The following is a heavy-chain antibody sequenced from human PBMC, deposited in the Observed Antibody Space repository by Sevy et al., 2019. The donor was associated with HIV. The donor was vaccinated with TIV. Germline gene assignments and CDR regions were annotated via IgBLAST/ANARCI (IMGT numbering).Heavy chain of an antibody. D-gene: IGHD5-12*01. Sequence: ASVKVSCKVSRYSLTELSMHWVRQAPGKGLEWMGGFDPEDGKTIYAQKFQGRVTMTEDTSTDTAYIELSSLRSEDTAVFYCVGSRSGLPHFDYWGQGTLVTVSS. V-gene: IGHV1-24*01. CDR1: RYSLTELS. CDR2: FDPEDGKT. J-gene: IGHJ4*02. CDR3: VGSRSGLPHFDY.